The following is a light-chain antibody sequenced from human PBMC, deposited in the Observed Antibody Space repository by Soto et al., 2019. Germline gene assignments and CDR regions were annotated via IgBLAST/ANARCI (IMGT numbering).Light chain of an antibody. CDR2: AVS. J-gene: IGKJ1*01. CDR1: QSGYDSD. V-gene: IGKV3-20*01. Sequence: EIVLTQSPGTLSLSPGERATLSCRASQSGYDSDLAWYQQKPGQPPRFLIYAVSSRGYGVPDRFSGSGSGTDFTLTISRLEPEDFAVYYCQHYGYPQWTFGQGAKVEIK. CDR3: QHYGYPQWT.